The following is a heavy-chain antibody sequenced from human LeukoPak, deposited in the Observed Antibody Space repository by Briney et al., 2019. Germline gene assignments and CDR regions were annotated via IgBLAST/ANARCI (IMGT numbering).Heavy chain of an antibody. V-gene: IGHV3-15*01. J-gene: IGHJ4*02. Sequence: GGTLRLSCAASGFTFSNAWMSWVRQAPGKGLEWVGRIKCKTDGGTTDYAAPVKGRFTISRDDSKNTLYLQMNSLKTEDTAVYYCTSPYYYDSSGYYYNDYWGQGTLVTVSS. CDR3: TSPYYYDSSGYYYNDY. CDR2: IKCKTDGGTT. D-gene: IGHD3-22*01. CDR1: GFTFSNAW.